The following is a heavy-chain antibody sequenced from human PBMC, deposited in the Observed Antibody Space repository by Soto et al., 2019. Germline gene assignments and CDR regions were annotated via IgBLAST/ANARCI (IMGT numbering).Heavy chain of an antibody. D-gene: IGHD3-3*01. V-gene: IGHV1-2*02. CDR1: GYTFTTFG. CDR3: ARVLRFLEWFPPYFDY. J-gene: IGHJ4*02. Sequence: VASVKVSCKASGYTFTTFGISWVRQAPGQGLEWMGWINPNSGGTNYAQKFQGRVTMTRDTSISTAYMELSRLRSDDTAVYYCARVLRFLEWFPPYFDYWGQGTLVTVSS. CDR2: INPNSGGT.